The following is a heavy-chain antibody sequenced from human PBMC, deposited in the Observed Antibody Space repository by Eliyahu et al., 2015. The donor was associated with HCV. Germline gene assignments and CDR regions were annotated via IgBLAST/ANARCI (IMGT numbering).Heavy chain of an antibody. Sequence: QVQLQESGPGLVKPSETLSLTCTVSGDSVTSGPYXWSWIRQPPGRGLEWIGDVYYSGTTNYNPSLESRLTISVDTSKNQFSLKLRSVTAADTAVYYCAREAAPGTSSQFDYWGQGTLVTVSS. CDR1: GDSVTSGPYX. J-gene: IGHJ4*02. CDR2: VYYSGTT. CDR3: AREAAPGTSSQFDY. D-gene: IGHD1-7*01. V-gene: IGHV4-61*01.